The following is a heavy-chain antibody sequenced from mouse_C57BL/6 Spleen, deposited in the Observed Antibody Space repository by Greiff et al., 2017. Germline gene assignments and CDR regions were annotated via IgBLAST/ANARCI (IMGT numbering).Heavy chain of an antibody. Sequence: QVQLQQPGAELVMPGASVKLSCKASGYTFTSYWMHWVKQRPGHGLEWIGAIDPSASYTNSNHKFQGKSTLTVAKSSSTAYMQLSSLTSEYSAVYYGARSGTVVALYYYAMDYWGQGTSVTVSS. CDR3: ARSGTVVALYYYAMDY. CDR1: GYTFTSYW. V-gene: IGHV1-69*01. D-gene: IGHD1-1*01. J-gene: IGHJ4*01. CDR2: IDPSASYT.